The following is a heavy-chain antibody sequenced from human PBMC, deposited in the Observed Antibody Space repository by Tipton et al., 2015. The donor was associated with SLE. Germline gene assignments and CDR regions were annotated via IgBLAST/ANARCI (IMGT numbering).Heavy chain of an antibody. CDR3: ARVDGSGSYYLLDY. CDR2: ISYSGST. V-gene: IGHV4-39*07. CDR1: GGSISSSSYY. Sequence: TLSLTCTVSGGSISSSSYYWGWIRQPPGKGLAWIGSISYSGSTYYNPSLKSRVTISVDTSKNQFSLKLSSVTAADTAVYYCARVDGSGSYYLLDYLGQGTLVTVSS. J-gene: IGHJ4*02. D-gene: IGHD3-10*01.